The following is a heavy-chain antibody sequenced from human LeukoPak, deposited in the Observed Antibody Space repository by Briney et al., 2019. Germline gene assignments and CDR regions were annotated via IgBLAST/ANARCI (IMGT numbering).Heavy chain of an antibody. D-gene: IGHD3-3*01. CDR3: ARNLGGSDAFDI. Sequence: TSETLSLTCTVSGGSISSYYWSWIRQPPGKGLEWIGYIYYSGSTNYNPSLKSRVTISVDTSKNQFSLKLSSVTAADTAVYYCARNLGGSDAFDIWGQGTMVTVSS. V-gene: IGHV4-59*01. CDR1: GGSISSYY. J-gene: IGHJ3*02. CDR2: IYYSGST.